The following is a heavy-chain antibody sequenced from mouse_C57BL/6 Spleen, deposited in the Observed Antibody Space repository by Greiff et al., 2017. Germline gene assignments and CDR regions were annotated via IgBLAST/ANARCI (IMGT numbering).Heavy chain of an antibody. Sequence: EVQLVESGGGLVKPGGSLKLSCAASGFTFSSYAMSWVRQTPEKRLEWVATISDGGSYTYYPDNVKGRCTISRDNAKNNLYLQMSHLTSEATAMYYCARATGAFAYWGQGTLVTVSA. CDR2: ISDGGSYT. D-gene: IGHD4-1*02. CDR1: GFTFSSYA. J-gene: IGHJ3*01. CDR3: ARATGAFAY. V-gene: IGHV5-4*01.